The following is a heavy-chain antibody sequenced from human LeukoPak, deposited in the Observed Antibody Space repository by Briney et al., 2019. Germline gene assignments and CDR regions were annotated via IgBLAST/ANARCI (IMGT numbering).Heavy chain of an antibody. J-gene: IGHJ4*02. CDR1: GFNFSSYA. V-gene: IGHV3-30-3*01. CDR2: ISYDGSNK. D-gene: IGHD3-10*01. Sequence: PGRSLRLSCAASGFNFSSYAMHWVRQAPGKGLEWVAVISYDGSNKYYADSVKGRFTISRDNSKNTLYLQMNSLRAEDTAVYYCARDTYGSGSYLHDYWGQGTLVTVSS. CDR3: ARDTYGSGSYLHDY.